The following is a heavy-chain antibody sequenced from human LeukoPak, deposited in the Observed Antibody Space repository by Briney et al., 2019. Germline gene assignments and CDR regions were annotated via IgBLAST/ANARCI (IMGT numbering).Heavy chain of an antibody. J-gene: IGHJ4*02. CDR3: ARGRANYYDSSGSQYYFDY. CDR1: GYSISSGYY. D-gene: IGHD3-22*01. CDR2: IYHSGST. V-gene: IGHV4-38-2*02. Sequence: SETLSLTCTVSGYSISSGYYWGWIRQPPGKGLEWIGSIYHSGSTYYNPSLKSRVTISVDTSKNQFSLKLSSVTAADTAVYYCARGRANYYDSSGSQYYFDYWGQGTLVTVSS.